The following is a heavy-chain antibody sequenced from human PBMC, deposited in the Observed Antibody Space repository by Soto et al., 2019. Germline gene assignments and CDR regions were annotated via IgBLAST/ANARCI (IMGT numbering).Heavy chain of an antibody. CDR1: GGSISDDSY. CDR2: IYHTGNT. V-gene: IGHV4-30-4*01. Sequence: KPSETLSLTCTVSGGSISDDSYWSWIRQTPGKGLEWIGYIYHTGNTYYNPSLRSRVSISVDKSKSQFSLKLISVTAADTAVYFCARDEYQLLLSVSWFDSWGQGTLVTVSS. CDR3: ARDEYQLLLSVSWFDS. D-gene: IGHD2-2*01. J-gene: IGHJ5*01.